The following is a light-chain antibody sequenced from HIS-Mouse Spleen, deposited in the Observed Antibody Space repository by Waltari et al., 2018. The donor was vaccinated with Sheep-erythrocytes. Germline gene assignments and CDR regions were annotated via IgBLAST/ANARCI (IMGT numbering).Light chain of an antibody. J-gene: IGLJ3*02. Sequence: QSALTQPASVSGSPGQSITISCTGTSSDVGSYNLVSWHQQHPGKAPKLMIYEGSKRPSGVSNRCSGSKSGNTASLTISGLQAEDEADYYCCSYAGSSTPWVFGGGTKLTVL. CDR1: SSDVGSYNL. CDR3: CSYAGSSTPWV. CDR2: EGS. V-gene: IGLV2-23*01.